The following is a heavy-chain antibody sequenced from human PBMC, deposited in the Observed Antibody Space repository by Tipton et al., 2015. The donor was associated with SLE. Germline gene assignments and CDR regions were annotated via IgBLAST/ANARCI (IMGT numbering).Heavy chain of an antibody. Sequence: TLSLTCTVSGGSISSYYWSWIRQPPGKGLEWIGYIYYSGSTNYNPSLKSRVTISVDTSKNQFSLKLSSVTAADTAVYYCARSGSYPYYYYYMDVWGKATTVTVSS. J-gene: IGHJ6*03. CDR3: ARSGSYPYYYYYMDV. CDR2: IYYSGST. CDR1: GGSISSYY. V-gene: IGHV4-59*01. D-gene: IGHD1-26*01.